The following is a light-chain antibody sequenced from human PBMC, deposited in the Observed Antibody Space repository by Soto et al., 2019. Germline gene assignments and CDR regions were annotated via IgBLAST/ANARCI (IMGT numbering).Light chain of an antibody. Sequence: LTQPPSASGTPGQRVTISCSGSSSNIGSNYVYWYQQFPGSAPKLLIYRNDQRPSGVPDRFSGSKSGTSASLAISGPRSEDEADYYCAAWDDSLSAVVFGGGTKVTVL. CDR2: RND. J-gene: IGLJ2*01. CDR1: SSNIGSNY. V-gene: IGLV1-47*01. CDR3: AAWDDSLSAVV.